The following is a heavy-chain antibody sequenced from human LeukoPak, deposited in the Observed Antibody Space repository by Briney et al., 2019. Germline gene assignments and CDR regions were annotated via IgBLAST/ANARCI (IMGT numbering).Heavy chain of an antibody. CDR2: IWYDGSNK. D-gene: IGHD2-2*01. CDR1: GFTFSSYG. Sequence: GGSLRLSCAASGFTFSSYGMHWVRQAPGKGLEWVAVIWYDGSNKYYADSVKGRFTISRDNSKNTLYLQMNSLRAEDTAAYYCARGDCSSTSCYQSDPEIRFDYWGQGTLVTVSS. J-gene: IGHJ4*02. V-gene: IGHV3-33*01. CDR3: ARGDCSSTSCYQSDPEIRFDY.